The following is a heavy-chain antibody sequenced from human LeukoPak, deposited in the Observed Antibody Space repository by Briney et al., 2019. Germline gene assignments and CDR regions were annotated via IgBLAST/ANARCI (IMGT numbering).Heavy chain of an antibody. J-gene: IGHJ4*02. D-gene: IGHD6-13*01. V-gene: IGHV3-64*01. CDR3: ARDGEQQLVSFSVDH. CDR2: ISSNGGST. CDR1: GFTFSSYS. Sequence: GGSLRLSCAASGFTFSSYSMNWVRQAPGKGLEYVSAISSNGGSTYYANSVKGRFTISRDNSKNTLYLQMGSLRAEDMAVYYCARDGEQQLVSFSVDHWGQGTLVTVSS.